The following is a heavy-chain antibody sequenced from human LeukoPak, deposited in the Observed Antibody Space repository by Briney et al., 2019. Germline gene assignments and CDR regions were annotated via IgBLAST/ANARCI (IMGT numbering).Heavy chain of an antibody. CDR1: GFTFSNYY. Sequence: GGSLRLSCAVSGFTFSNYYMSWVRQAPGKGLEWVANINQVGTETFYVDSVKGRFTISRDNAKISLYLQMNSLRAEDTAVYYCAREETLYHGSGNPPGGWGQGTLVTVSS. V-gene: IGHV3-7*01. D-gene: IGHD3-10*01. CDR2: INQVGTET. J-gene: IGHJ4*02. CDR3: AREETLYHGSGNPPGG.